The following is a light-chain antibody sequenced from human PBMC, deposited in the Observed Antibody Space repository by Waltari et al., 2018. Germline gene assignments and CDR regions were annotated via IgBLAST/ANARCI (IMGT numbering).Light chain of an antibody. CDR3: ASWDDSHYV. J-gene: IGLJ1*01. CDR2: RNT. CDR1: NSNRGSNY. Sequence: QSVLTQPPSASETPGQRVTISCSGSNSNRGSNYLYWYQQPPGTAPKLLIYRNTQRPSGVPDRFSASKSGTSASLAIDGLRSEDEAVYYCASWDDSHYVFGPGTQVTVL. V-gene: IGLV1-47*01.